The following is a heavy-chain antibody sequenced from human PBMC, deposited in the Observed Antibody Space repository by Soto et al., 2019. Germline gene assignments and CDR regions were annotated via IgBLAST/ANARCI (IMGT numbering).Heavy chain of an antibody. D-gene: IGHD2-2*01. J-gene: IGHJ4*02. V-gene: IGHV3-48*01. CDR3: ARLQFDCSTINCPLS. Sequence: PGGSLRLSCAASGFTFSGYSMNWVRQAPGKGLEWVSYITSDSSSTKYADSVKGRFTISRDNVRKSLSLQMNSLRAEDTAVYYCARLQFDCSTINCPLSWGQGTLVTVSS. CDR2: ITSDSSST. CDR1: GFTFSGYS.